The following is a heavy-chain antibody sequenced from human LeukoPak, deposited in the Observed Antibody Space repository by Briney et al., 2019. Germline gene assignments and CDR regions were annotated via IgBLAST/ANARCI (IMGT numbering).Heavy chain of an antibody. CDR2: IKQDGSEK. Sequence: GGSLRLSCTTSGFTFGSYGMSWVRQAPGKGLEWVANIKQDGSEKYYVDSVKGRFTISRDNAKNSLYLQMNSLRAEDTAVYYCVRGAATSDAFDIWGQGTMVTVSS. CDR3: VRGAATSDAFDI. CDR1: GFTFGSYG. V-gene: IGHV3-7*04. J-gene: IGHJ3*02. D-gene: IGHD2-15*01.